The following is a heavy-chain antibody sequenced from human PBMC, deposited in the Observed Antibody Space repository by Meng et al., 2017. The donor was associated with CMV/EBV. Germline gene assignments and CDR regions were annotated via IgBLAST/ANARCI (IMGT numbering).Heavy chain of an antibody. Sequence: GGSLRLSCAASGFTFSSYEMNWVRQAPGKGLEWVSYISSSGSTICYADSVKGRFTISRDNAKNSLYLQMNSLRAEDTAVYYCARAPRTGLEWLLLSSRWFDPWGQGTLVTVSS. V-gene: IGHV3-48*03. CDR1: GFTFSSYE. D-gene: IGHD3-3*01. CDR2: ISSSGSTI. J-gene: IGHJ5*02. CDR3: ARAPRTGLEWLLLSSRWFDP.